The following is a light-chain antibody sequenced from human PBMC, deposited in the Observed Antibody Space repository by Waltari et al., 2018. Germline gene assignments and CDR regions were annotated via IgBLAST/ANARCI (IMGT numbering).Light chain of an antibody. CDR3: MIWHGSAAV. CDR1: SGINVGTYR. Sequence: QAVLTQPSSLSATPGASASLTCTLRSGINVGTYRIYWYQQKPGSPPQYLLRYKSYSDKQQGAGVPSRFSGSKDVSANAGILLISGLQSEDEADYYCMIWHGSAAVFGGGTQLTVL. J-gene: IGLJ7*01. CDR2: YKSYSDK. V-gene: IGLV5-45*03.